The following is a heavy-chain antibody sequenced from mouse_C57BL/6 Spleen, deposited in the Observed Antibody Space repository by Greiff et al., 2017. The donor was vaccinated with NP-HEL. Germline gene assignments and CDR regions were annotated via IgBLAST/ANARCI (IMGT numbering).Heavy chain of an antibody. CDR3: ARRDWDVGFAY. Sequence: QVQLKESGPELVKPGASVKLSCKASGYTFTSYDINWVKQRPGQGLEWIGWIYPRDGSTKYNEKFKGKATLTVDTSSSTAYMELHSLTSEDSAVYFCARRDWDVGFAYWGQGTLVTVSA. D-gene: IGHD4-1*01. V-gene: IGHV1-85*01. CDR1: GYTFTSYD. J-gene: IGHJ3*01. CDR2: IYPRDGST.